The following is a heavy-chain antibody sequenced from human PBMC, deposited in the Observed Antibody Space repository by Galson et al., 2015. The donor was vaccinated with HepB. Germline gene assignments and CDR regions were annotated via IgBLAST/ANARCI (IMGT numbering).Heavy chain of an antibody. CDR1: GFTVSSNY. V-gene: IGHV3-66*01. CDR2: IYSGGST. Sequence: SLRLSCAASGFTVSSNYMSWVRQAPGKGLEWVSVIYSGGSTYYADSVKGRFIISRDNSKNTLYLQMNSLRAEDTAVYYCARGYCSSTSCYERAAYWGQGTLVTVSS. J-gene: IGHJ4*02. D-gene: IGHD2-2*01. CDR3: ARGYCSSTSCYERAAY.